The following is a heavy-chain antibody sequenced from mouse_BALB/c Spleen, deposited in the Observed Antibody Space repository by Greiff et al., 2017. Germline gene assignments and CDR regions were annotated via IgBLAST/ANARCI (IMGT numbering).Heavy chain of an antibody. CDR2: IYPGDGDT. CDR3: ARSGGNYGFAY. V-gene: IGHV1-82*01. CDR1: GYAFSSSW. D-gene: IGHD2-1*01. Sequence: VQLQQSGPELVKPGASVKISCKASGYAFSSSWMNWVKQRPGQGLEWIGRIYPGDGDTNYNGKFKGKATLTADKSSSTAYMQLSSLTSVDSAVYFCARSGGNYGFAYWGQGTLVTVSA. J-gene: IGHJ3*01.